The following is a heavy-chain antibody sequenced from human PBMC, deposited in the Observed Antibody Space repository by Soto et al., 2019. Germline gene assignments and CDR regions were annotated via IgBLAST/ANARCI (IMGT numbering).Heavy chain of an antibody. CDR2: IYYTVST. D-gene: IGHD6-19*01. CDR1: GDYISSSRHY. Sequence: SETLSLTCRVSGDYISSSRHYWVWIRQPPGKALEWIGNIYYTVSTDYNPSLKSRVTISVDTSRNHFSLNLKSVTAADTAVYYCARQVVGVAVADGGQGTQVTVAS. V-gene: IGHV4-39*01. J-gene: IGHJ1*01. CDR3: ARQVVGVAVAD.